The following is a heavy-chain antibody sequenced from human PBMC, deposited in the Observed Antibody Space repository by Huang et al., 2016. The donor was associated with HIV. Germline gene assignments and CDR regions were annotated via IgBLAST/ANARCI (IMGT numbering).Heavy chain of an antibody. Sequence: EVHLVESGGGLVRPGRSLRLSCAASGFTFRSYWMNWVRQAPGRGLEWVAKINLDGRERFYVDSVRGRFTISRDNANNSVSLQLNSLKAEDTGVYYCARGFQAKPGDYWGQGTLVTVSS. CDR3: ARGFQAKPGDY. J-gene: IGHJ4*02. CDR2: INLDGRER. CDR1: GFTFRSYW. V-gene: IGHV3-7*01.